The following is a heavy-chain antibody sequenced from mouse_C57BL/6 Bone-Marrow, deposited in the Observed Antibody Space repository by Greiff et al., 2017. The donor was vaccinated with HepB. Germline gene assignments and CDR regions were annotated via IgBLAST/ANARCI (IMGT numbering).Heavy chain of an antibody. Sequence: EVQRVESGGGLVQPKGSLKLSCAASGFSFNTYAMNWVRQAPGKGLEWVARIRSKSNNYATYYADSVKDRFTISRDDSESMLYLQMNNLKTEDTAMYYCVRQNYYGSSYEAMDYWGQGTSVTVSS. J-gene: IGHJ4*01. V-gene: IGHV10-1*01. CDR2: IRSKSNNYAT. D-gene: IGHD1-1*01. CDR1: GFSFNTYA. CDR3: VRQNYYGSSYEAMDY.